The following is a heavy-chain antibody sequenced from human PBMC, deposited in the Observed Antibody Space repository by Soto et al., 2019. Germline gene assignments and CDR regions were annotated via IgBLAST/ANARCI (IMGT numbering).Heavy chain of an antibody. Sequence: GESVKISCKGAGYSFTIYCIGWVLQMPGKGLEWMGIIYPGDSDTRYSPSFQGQVTISADKSISTAYLQWSSLKASDTAMYYCARRYYDHYYYGMDVWGQGPRSPSP. CDR1: GYSFTIYC. V-gene: IGHV5-51*01. J-gene: IGHJ6*02. D-gene: IGHD3-3*01. CDR3: ARRYYDHYYYGMDV. CDR2: IYPGDSDT.